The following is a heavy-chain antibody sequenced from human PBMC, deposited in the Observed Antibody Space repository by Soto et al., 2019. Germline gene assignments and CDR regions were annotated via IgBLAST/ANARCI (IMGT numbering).Heavy chain of an antibody. V-gene: IGHV1-2*04. CDR3: ARGNSTDCSSGVCSFFYSHDMDV. CDR1: GYSFTDYH. D-gene: IGHD2-8*01. J-gene: IGHJ6*02. Sequence: ASVKVSCKASGYSFTDYHIHWVRQAPGQGLEWLGRINPKSGGTSTAQKFQGWVTMTTDTSISTASMGLTRLTSDDTAIYYCARGNSTDCSSGVCSFFYSHDMDVWGQGTTVTVSS. CDR2: INPKSGGT.